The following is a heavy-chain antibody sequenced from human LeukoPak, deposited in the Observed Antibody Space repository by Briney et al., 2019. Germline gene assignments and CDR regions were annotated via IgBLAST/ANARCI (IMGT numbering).Heavy chain of an antibody. CDR2: ISAYNGNT. J-gene: IGHJ4*02. Sequence: DPGGSLRLSCAASGFTFTSYGISWVRQAPGQGLEWMGWISAYNGNTNYAQKLQGRVTMTTDTSTSTAYMELRSLRSDDTAVYYCARGLRGAQIDYWGQGTLVTVSS. D-gene: IGHD3-16*01. CDR1: GFTFTSYG. V-gene: IGHV1-18*01. CDR3: ARGLRGAQIDY.